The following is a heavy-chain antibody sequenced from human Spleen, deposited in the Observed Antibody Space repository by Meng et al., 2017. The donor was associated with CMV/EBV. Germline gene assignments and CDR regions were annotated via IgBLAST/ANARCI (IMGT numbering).Heavy chain of an antibody. D-gene: IGHD2-15*01. V-gene: IGHV3-74*01. CDR3: ARESVHCTDSGCWPENWFDP. CDR1: GFSFNKYW. Sequence: GESLKISCVGSGFSFNKYWIHWVRQPRGKGLVWVSRINGDGSGAIYADFAEGRFIVSRDNAKNTVYLQVNSPRADDTAVYYCARESVHCTDSGCWPENWFDPWGQGTLVTVSS. CDR2: INGDGSGA. J-gene: IGHJ5*02.